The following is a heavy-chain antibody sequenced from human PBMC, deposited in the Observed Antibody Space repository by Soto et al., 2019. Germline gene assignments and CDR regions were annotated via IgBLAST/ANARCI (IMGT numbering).Heavy chain of an antibody. Sequence: GGSLRLSCAASGFTFSSYSMNWVRQAPGKGLEWVSSISTTSSFIYSADSVKGRFTISRDNAKNSLYLQMNSLRAEDTAVYYCAKGHYDFGVWAFDIWGQGTMVTVSS. D-gene: IGHD3-3*01. CDR2: ISTTSSFI. V-gene: IGHV3-21*01. CDR3: AKGHYDFGVWAFDI. J-gene: IGHJ3*02. CDR1: GFTFSSYS.